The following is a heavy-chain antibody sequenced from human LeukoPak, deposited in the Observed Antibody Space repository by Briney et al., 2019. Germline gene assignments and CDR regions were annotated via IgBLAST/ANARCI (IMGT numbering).Heavy chain of an antibody. D-gene: IGHD3-16*01. Sequence: GGSLRLSCVASKFTFKKYNMHWVRQAPGKGLEWVPMVSYRSSVRRSAGSVRDRFSVSRDDSENTLFLQMNNLRPEDTGVYYCAKDRLQYYAQCFHSFDGWGQGTLVTVSP. CDR3: AKDRLQYYAQCFHSFDG. J-gene: IGHJ4*02. CDR1: KFTFKKYN. V-gene: IGHV3-30*14. CDR2: VSYRSSVR.